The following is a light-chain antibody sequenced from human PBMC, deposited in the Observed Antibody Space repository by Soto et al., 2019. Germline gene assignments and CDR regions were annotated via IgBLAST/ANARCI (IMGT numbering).Light chain of an antibody. V-gene: IGKV1-6*02. CDR3: LQDYNYPRT. CDR1: QGIRND. Sequence: AIQMTQSPSSLSASVGDRVTITCRASQGIRNDLGWYQQKPGKAPKLLINAASSLQSGVPSRFSGSGSGTDVTLTISSLQPEDFATYFCLQDYNYPRTFGQGTKVEMK. CDR2: AAS. J-gene: IGKJ1*01.